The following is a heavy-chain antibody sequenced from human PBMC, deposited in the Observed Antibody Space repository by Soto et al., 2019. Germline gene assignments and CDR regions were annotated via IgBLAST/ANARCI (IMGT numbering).Heavy chain of an antibody. V-gene: IGHV1-18*03. Sequence: HVQLVQSGAEVKKPGASVKVSCKASGYTFTSYGISWVRQAPGQGLEWMGWISVHNGNTKYAQKLQGRVTMTTDTTTSTAYLVLTSLSSDDMAVHYCAIYLNLGLGDYWGQGTLVTVSS. CDR3: AIYLNLGLGDY. CDR2: ISVHNGNT. D-gene: IGHD2-2*02. J-gene: IGHJ4*02. CDR1: GYTFTSYG.